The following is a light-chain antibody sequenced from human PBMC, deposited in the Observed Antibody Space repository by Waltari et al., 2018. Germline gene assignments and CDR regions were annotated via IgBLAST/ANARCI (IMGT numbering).Light chain of an antibody. V-gene: IGKV4-1*01. J-gene: IGKJ1*01. CDR1: QTVLKTSDNKNY. Sequence: DFVMTQSTESLAVSLGERATNNCKSSQTVLKTSDNKNYLGWYQQKSGQPPKLLLYWSSTRESGVPDRFTGSGSGTDFTLTISSLQPEDVAVYYCLQYYTTLPAFGQGTKVEIQ. CDR3: LQYYTTLPA. CDR2: WSS.